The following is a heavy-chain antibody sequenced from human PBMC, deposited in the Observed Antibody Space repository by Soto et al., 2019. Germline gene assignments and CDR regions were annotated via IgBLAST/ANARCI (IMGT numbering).Heavy chain of an antibody. CDR3: TTIPLGYCRKTTCYASFDY. CDR1: GFSFTDAW. Sequence: PGGSLRLSCAASGFSFTDAWMNWVRQAPGKGLEWVGRIQSETDGGVTEYAAPVKGRFTISRDDSKTTAYLQMNSLETEDTAIYYCTTIPLGYCRKTTCYASFDYWGQGTLVTVSS. J-gene: IGHJ4*02. CDR2: IQSETDGGVT. V-gene: IGHV3-15*07. D-gene: IGHD2-2*01.